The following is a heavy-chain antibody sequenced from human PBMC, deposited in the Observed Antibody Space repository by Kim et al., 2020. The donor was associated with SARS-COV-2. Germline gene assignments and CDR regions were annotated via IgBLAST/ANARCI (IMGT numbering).Heavy chain of an antibody. J-gene: IGHJ4*02. CDR2: ISWDGGST. Sequence: GGSLRLSCAASGFTFDDYTMHWVRQAPGKGLEWVSLISWDGGSTYYADSVKGRFTISRDNSKNSLYLQMNSLRTEDTALYYCAKEGLLGYCSSTSCPYFDYCGQGTLVTVSS. CDR3: AKEGLLGYCSSTSCPYFDY. D-gene: IGHD2-2*01. V-gene: IGHV3-43*01. CDR1: GFTFDDYT.